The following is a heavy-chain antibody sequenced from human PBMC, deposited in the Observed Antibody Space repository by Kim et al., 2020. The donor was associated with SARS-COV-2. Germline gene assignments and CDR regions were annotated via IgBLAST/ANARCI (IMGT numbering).Heavy chain of an antibody. Sequence: SETLSLTCTVSGGSISSGSYYWSWIRQPAGKGLEWIGRIYTSGSTNYNPSLKSRVTISVDTSKNQFSLKLSSVTAADTAVYYCASMVRGEGPGWFDPWGQGTLVTVSS. CDR3: ASMVRGEGPGWFDP. D-gene: IGHD3-10*01. CDR2: IYTSGST. CDR1: GGSISSGSYY. V-gene: IGHV4-61*02. J-gene: IGHJ5*02.